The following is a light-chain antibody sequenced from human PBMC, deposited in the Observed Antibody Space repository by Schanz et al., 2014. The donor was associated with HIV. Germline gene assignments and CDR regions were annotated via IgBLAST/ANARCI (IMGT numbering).Light chain of an antibody. V-gene: IGLV6-57*04. CDR2: EGL. CDR3: QSSDDDNPGL. Sequence: NFMLTQPHSVSESPGKTVTISCTRSSGSIGSYFVQWYQQRPGSAPTTLIYEGLQRPSGISDRFSGSIDSSSNSATLTISGLRPEDEGDYYCQSSDDDNPGLFGGGTKLTVL. J-gene: IGLJ3*02. CDR1: SGSIGSYF.